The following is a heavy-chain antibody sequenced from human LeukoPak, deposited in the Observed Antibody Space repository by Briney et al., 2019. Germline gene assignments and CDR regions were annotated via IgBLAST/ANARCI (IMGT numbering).Heavy chain of an antibody. CDR1: RYTFSSYG. CDR2: IWYDGSNK. CDR3: ARGNKWLRQNFDY. Sequence: PGRSLRLSCAASRYTFSSYGMHWVSQARGKGLEWVAVIWYDGSNKYYADSVKGRFTISRDNSKNTLYLQMNSLRAEDTAVYYCARGNKWLRQNFDYWGQGPLVTVSS. J-gene: IGHJ4*02. V-gene: IGHV3-33*01. D-gene: IGHD5-12*01.